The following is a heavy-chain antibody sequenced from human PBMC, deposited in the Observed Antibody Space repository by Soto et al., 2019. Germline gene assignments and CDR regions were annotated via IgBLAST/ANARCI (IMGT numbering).Heavy chain of an antibody. CDR3: ARVGESGYEGGFYFDY. CDR1: GGSIISGGDY. Sequence: QVQLQESGPGLVKPSQTLSLTCTVSGGSIISGGDYWTWILQHPGKGLEWIGYIHDSGSTAYNPSLKRCMTILVDPYKNQFSLSLSSVTAADTAVYYCARVGESGYEGGFYFDYWGQGTLVTVSS. V-gene: IGHV4-31*03. J-gene: IGHJ4*02. CDR2: IHDSGST. D-gene: IGHD3-22*01.